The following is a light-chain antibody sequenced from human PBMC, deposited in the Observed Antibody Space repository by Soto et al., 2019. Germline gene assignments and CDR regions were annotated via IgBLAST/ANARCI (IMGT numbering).Light chain of an antibody. CDR2: WAS. CDR1: QSVLYSSNNKNY. J-gene: IGKJ4*01. CDR3: QQHAHWPLT. Sequence: DIVMTQSPDSLAVSLGERATINCKSSQSVLYSSNNKNYLAWYQQKPGQPPKLIIYWASTRESGVPDRFSGSGSGTDFSLTISSLQAEDVAVYYCQQHAHWPLTFGGGTKVEIK. V-gene: IGKV4-1*01.